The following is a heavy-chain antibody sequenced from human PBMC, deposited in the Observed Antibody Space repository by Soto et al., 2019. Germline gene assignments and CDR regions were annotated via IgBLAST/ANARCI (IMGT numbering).Heavy chain of an antibody. CDR2: MNPNSGNT. J-gene: IGHJ3*02. CDR3: ASPISGDCCRAFDI. CDR1: GYTFTSYD. D-gene: IGHD2-21*02. Sequence: ASVKVSCKASGYTFTSYDINWVRQATGQGLEWMGWMNPNSGNTGYAQKFQGRVTMTRNTSISTAYMELSSLRSEDTAVYYCASPISGDCCRAFDIWGQGTMVTVSS. V-gene: IGHV1-8*01.